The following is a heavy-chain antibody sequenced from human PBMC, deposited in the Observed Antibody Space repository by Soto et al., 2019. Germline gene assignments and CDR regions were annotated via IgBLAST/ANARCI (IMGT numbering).Heavy chain of an antibody. CDR1: GSSISSGDYF. Sequence: QVQLQESGPGLVKSSQTLSLTCNVSGSSISSGDYFWNWIRQPPGKGLEWIGYIYYTGSTYYHPSLKRRVTISLDTSKNQFSLKLTSVTAADTAVYFCANRYYYDSRGYYGFDTWGQGTMVTVYS. CDR3: ANRYYYDSRGYYGFDT. D-gene: IGHD3-22*01. CDR2: IYYTGST. V-gene: IGHV4-30-4*01. J-gene: IGHJ3*02.